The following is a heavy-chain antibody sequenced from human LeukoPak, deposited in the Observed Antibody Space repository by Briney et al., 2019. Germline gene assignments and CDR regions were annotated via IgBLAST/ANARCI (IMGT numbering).Heavy chain of an antibody. CDR2: ISCNSGSI. D-gene: IGHD1-26*01. Sequence: GGSLRLSCAASGFTFDDYAMHWVRQAPGKGLEWVSGISCNSGSIGYADSAKGRFTISRDNAKNSLYLQMNILRAEDMALYCCAKGYSGSYYAPPTFDYWGQGTLVTVSS. V-gene: IGHV3-9*03. CDR1: GFTFDDYA. CDR3: AKGYSGSYYAPPTFDY. J-gene: IGHJ4*02.